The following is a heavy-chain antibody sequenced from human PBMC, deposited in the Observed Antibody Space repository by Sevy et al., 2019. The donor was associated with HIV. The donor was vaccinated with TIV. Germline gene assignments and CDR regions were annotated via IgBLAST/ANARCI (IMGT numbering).Heavy chain of an antibody. CDR1: GGSFSGYY. J-gene: IGHJ5*02. D-gene: IGHD2-2*01. Sequence: SETLSLTCAVYGGSFSGYYWNWIRQPPGKGREGIGEINHSGRTHYNPSLKSRITISVDTSKNQFSLRLNSVTAADTAYYYCARAPPVVVVPGAPSWFDPWGQGTLVTVSS. CDR3: ARAPPVVVVPGAPSWFDP. CDR2: INHSGRT. V-gene: IGHV4-34*01.